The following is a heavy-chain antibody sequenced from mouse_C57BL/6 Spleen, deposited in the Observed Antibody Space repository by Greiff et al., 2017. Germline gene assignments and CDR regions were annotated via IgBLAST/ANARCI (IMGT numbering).Heavy chain of an antibody. J-gene: IGHJ3*01. CDR1: GYTFTDYE. D-gene: IGHD2-5*01. V-gene: IGHV1-15*01. Sequence: QVQLQQSGAELVRPGASVTLSCKASGYTFTDYEMHWVKQTPVHGLEWIGAIDPETGGTAYNQKFKGKAILTADKSSSTAYMELRSLTSEDSAVYYCTRGIYSNYVYWGQGTLVTVSA. CDR3: TRGIYSNYVY. CDR2: IDPETGGT.